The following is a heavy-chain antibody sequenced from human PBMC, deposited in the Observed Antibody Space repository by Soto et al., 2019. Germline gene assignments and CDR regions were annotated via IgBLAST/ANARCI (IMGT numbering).Heavy chain of an antibody. CDR3: ARDSYSSGWYFDY. D-gene: IGHD6-19*01. V-gene: IGHV3-7*01. CDR1: GFTFSSYW. Sequence: GGSLRLSCAASGFTFSSYWMSWVRQAPGKGLEWVANIKQDGSEKYYVDSVKGRFTISRDNAKNSLYLQMNSLRAEDTAVYYCARDSYSSGWYFDYWGQGTPVTVSS. J-gene: IGHJ4*02. CDR2: IKQDGSEK.